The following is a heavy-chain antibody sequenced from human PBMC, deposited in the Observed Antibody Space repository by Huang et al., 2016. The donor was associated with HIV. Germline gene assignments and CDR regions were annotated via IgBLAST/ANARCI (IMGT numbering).Heavy chain of an antibody. CDR1: GFSLTTTRMY. J-gene: IGHJ4*02. V-gene: IGHV2-70*15. CDR2: LDWDDNK. Sequence: QVTLRESGPALVKPTQTLTLTCTFSGFSLTTTRMYVSWIRQSPGKALEWLARLDWDDNKYYSTALKTSLTISKGASKNQVVLKMTNMDPVDTATYYCARSQGLVGDFDFWGQGTLVSVSS. D-gene: IGHD3-10*01. CDR3: ARSQGLVGDFDF.